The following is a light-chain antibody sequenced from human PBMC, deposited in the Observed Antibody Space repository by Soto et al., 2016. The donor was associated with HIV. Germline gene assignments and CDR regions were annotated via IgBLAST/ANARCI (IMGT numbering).Light chain of an antibody. J-gene: IGKJ1*01. Sequence: AIRMTQSPSSFSASTGDTVTITCRTTQVISSYLAWYQQKPGKAPKLLIYGASTLQSGVPSRFSGSGSGTEFTLTITCLKSEDFATYYCQQYYTYPRTFGQGTKV. V-gene: IGKV1-8*01. CDR2: GAS. CDR3: QQYYTYPRT. CDR1: QVISSY.